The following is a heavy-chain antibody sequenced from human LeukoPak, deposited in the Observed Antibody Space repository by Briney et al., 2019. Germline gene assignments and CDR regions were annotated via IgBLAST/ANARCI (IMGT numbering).Heavy chain of an antibody. CDR3: AIKRGQGLDY. D-gene: IGHD3-16*01. J-gene: IGHJ4*02. Sequence: SETLSLTCTVSGASISSDYYSWSWIRQPPGKGLEWIGYIYYSGSTSYNPSLKSRLTISIDTSKNQFSLKLSSVTAADTAVYYCAIKRGQGLDYWGRGTLVTVSS. CDR2: IYYSGST. V-gene: IGHV4-30-4*01. CDR1: GASISSDYYS.